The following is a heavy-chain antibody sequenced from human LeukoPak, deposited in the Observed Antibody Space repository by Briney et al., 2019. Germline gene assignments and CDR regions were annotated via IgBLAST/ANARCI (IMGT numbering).Heavy chain of an antibody. Sequence: SETLSLTCTVSGYSISSGYYWGWIRQPPGKGLEWIGSIYHSGSTYYNPSLKSRVTISVDTSKNQFSLKLSSVTAADTAVYYCARLFYLGLSFDYWGQGTLVTVSS. D-gene: IGHD2-21*01. J-gene: IGHJ4*02. CDR3: ARLFYLGLSFDY. V-gene: IGHV4-38-2*02. CDR1: GYSISSGYY. CDR2: IYHSGST.